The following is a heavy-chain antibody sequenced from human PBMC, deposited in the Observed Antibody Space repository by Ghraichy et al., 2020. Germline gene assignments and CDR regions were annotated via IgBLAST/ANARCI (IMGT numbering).Heavy chain of an antibody. CDR2: IYWDDDK. V-gene: IGHV2-5*02. J-gene: IGHJ4*02. CDR3: AHRIGYYDSSGYWAY. Sequence: SGPTLVKPTQTLTLTCTFSGFSLSTSGVGVGWIRQPPGKALEWLALIYWDDDKRYSPSLKSRLTITKDTSKNQVVLTMTNMDPVDTATYYCAHRIGYYDSSGYWAYWGQGTLVTVSS. D-gene: IGHD3-22*01. CDR1: GFSLSTSGVG.